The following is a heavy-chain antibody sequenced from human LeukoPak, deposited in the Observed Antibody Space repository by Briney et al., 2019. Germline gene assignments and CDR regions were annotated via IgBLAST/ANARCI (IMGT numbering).Heavy chain of an antibody. Sequence: GGSLRLSCAASGFTFSSYAMHWVRQAPGKGLEWVAVISYDGSNKYYADSVKGRFTISRDNSKNTLYLQMNSLRAEDTAVYYCARVGHTFYYYYMDVWGKGTTVTVSS. D-gene: IGHD2/OR15-2a*01. CDR3: ARVGHTFYYYYMDV. CDR1: GFTFSSYA. CDR2: ISYDGSNK. J-gene: IGHJ6*03. V-gene: IGHV3-30*01.